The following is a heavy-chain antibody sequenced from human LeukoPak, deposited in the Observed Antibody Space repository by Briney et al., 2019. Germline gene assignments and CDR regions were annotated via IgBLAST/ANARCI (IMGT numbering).Heavy chain of an antibody. Sequence: SGGSLRLSCAAPGFIFSSCWMSWVRQSPGKGLEWVANIKPDGSEKYYVDSVKGRFTISRDNAKNALYLEMNSLRVGDTAVYYCARERMYSGSGSTYPYYDYWGQGTLVTVSS. V-gene: IGHV3-7*01. CDR2: IKPDGSEK. CDR1: GFIFSSCW. CDR3: ARERMYSGSGSTYPYYDY. J-gene: IGHJ4*02. D-gene: IGHD3-10*01.